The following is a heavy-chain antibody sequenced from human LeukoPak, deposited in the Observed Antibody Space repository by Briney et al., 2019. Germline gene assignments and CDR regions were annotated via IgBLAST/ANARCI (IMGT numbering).Heavy chain of an antibody. Sequence: GTSLRLSCVDTGFTLTNYALHWVRQAPGKGLEWVAVISYAGTNKYYADSVKGRFTISRDISKNTVYLHMDSLRDEDTAVYFCAREGYYYDTTGSPGDYWGQGTLVTVSS. CDR2: ISYAGTNK. J-gene: IGHJ4*02. CDR1: GFTLTNYA. V-gene: IGHV3-30-3*01. CDR3: AREGYYYDTTGSPGDY. D-gene: IGHD3-22*01.